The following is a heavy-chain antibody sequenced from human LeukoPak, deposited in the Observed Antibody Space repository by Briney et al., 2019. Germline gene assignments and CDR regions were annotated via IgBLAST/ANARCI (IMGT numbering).Heavy chain of an antibody. CDR2: ISSSSSTI. CDR1: GFTFSSYS. CDR3: ATPLGYCSSTSCYRAFDI. V-gene: IGHV3-48*01. J-gene: IGHJ3*02. Sequence: PGGSLRLSCAASGFTFSSYSMIWVRQAPGKGLEWVSYISSSSSTIYYADSVKGRFTISRDNDKNSLYLQMNSLRAEDTAVYYCATPLGYCSSTSCYRAFDIWGQGTMVTVSS. D-gene: IGHD2-2*02.